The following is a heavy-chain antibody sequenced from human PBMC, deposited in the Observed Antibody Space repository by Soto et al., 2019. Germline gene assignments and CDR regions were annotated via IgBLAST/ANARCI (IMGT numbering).Heavy chain of an antibody. CDR3: ARRNNAFHI. CDR2: ISVDSGNT. Sequence: ASVKVSCKASGYKFSSYSLSWVRHAPGQGLEWLGWISVDSGNTKYVQSLQDRVSMTTDTSTSTAYMELTSLRSEDTAVYYCARRNNAFHIWGQGTMVTVSS. V-gene: IGHV1-18*01. J-gene: IGHJ3*02. D-gene: IGHD4-4*01. CDR1: GYKFSSYS.